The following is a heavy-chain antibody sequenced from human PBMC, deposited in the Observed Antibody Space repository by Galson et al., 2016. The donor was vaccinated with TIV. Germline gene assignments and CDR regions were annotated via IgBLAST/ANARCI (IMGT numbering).Heavy chain of an antibody. J-gene: IGHJ6*02. CDR1: TFNVSNNY. V-gene: IGHV3-66*02. Sequence: SLRLSCAASTFNVSNNYMTWVRQAPGKGLEWVSITSSGGATHYSDSVKGRFTMSRDTAKNTLYLQMNSLRVEDTAVYYCARERRYCGNECYFHYDYGMDVWGQGTTVTVSS. CDR2: TSSGGAT. D-gene: IGHD2-21*01. CDR3: ARERRYCGNECYFHYDYGMDV.